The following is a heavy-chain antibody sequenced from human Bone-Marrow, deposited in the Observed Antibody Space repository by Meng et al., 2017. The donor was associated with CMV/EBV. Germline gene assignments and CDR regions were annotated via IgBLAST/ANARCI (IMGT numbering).Heavy chain of an antibody. CDR3: ARGSYDFWSGYSLGLGDY. J-gene: IGHJ4*02. V-gene: IGHV1-18*01. CDR1: GYTFTSYG. Sequence: ASVKVSCKASGYTFTSYGISWVRQAPGQGLEWMGWISAYNGNTNYAQKLQGRVTMTTDTSTSTAYMELRSLRSDDTAVYYCARGSYDFWSGYSLGLGDYWGQGPRVTFSS. D-gene: IGHD3-3*01. CDR2: ISAYNGNT.